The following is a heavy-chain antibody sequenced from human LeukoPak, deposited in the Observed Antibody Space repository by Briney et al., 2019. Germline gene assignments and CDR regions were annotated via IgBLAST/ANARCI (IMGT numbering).Heavy chain of an antibody. J-gene: IGHJ5*02. CDR3: ARDTGHFDP. CDR2: IYYSGST. CDR1: GGSISSHY. D-gene: IGHD1-14*01. Sequence: SETLSLTCTVSGGSISSHYWSWIRPPPGKGLEWIGYIYYSGSTNYNPSLKSRVTISVDTSKNQFSLKLSSVTAADTAVYYCARDTGHFDPWGQGTLVTVSS. V-gene: IGHV4-59*11.